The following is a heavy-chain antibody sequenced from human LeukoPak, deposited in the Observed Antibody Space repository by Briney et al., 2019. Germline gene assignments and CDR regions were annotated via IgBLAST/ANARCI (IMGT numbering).Heavy chain of an antibody. D-gene: IGHD6-6*01. Sequence: ASVKVSCKVSGYTLTELSMHWVRQAPGKGLEWMGGFDPEDGETIYAQKFQGRVTMTEDTSTDTAYMELSSLRSEDTAVYYCATARYSSSRDWFDPWGQGTLVTVSS. J-gene: IGHJ5*02. CDR1: GYTLTELS. CDR3: ATARYSSSRDWFDP. V-gene: IGHV1-24*01. CDR2: FDPEDGET.